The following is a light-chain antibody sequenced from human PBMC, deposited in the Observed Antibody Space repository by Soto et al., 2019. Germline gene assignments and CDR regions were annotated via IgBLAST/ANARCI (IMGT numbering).Light chain of an antibody. Sequence: QSALTQPASVSGSPGQSITLSCAGTTNDIGSYNYVSWFQQHPGEAPKLIIFEVTHRPSGISTRFSASKSGNTASLTISGLQAEDEADYHCCSYGGTDTWVFGGGTKLTVL. CDR2: EVT. CDR1: TNDIGSYNY. CDR3: CSYGGTDTWV. J-gene: IGLJ2*01. V-gene: IGLV2-23*02.